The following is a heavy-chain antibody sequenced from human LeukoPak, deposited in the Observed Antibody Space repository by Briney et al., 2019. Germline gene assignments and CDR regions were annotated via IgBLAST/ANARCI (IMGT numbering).Heavy chain of an antibody. CDR3: AEHSSSHSDY. CDR1: GYSISSGYY. D-gene: IGHD6-13*01. Sequence: SETLSLTCTVSGYSISSGYYWGWIRQPPGKGLEWIGSIYYSGSTYYNPSLKSRVTISVDTSKNQFSLKLSSVTAADTAVYYFAEHSSSHSDYWGQGTLVTVSS. CDR2: IYYSGST. V-gene: IGHV4-38-2*02. J-gene: IGHJ4*02.